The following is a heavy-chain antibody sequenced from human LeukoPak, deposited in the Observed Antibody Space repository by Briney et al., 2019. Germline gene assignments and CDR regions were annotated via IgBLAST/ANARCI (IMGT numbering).Heavy chain of an antibody. CDR1: GGSISSSSYY. Sequence: KPSETLSLTCTVSGGSISSSSYYWGWIRQPPGKGLEWIGSIYYSGSTYYNPSLKSRVTISVDTSKNQFSLKLSSVTAADTAVYYCARERDGYRIYWGQGTLVTVSS. J-gene: IGHJ4*02. CDR2: IYYSGST. V-gene: IGHV4-39*07. CDR3: ARERDGYRIY. D-gene: IGHD5-24*01.